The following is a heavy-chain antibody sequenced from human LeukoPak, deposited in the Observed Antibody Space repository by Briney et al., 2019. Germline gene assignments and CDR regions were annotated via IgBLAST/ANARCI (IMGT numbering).Heavy chain of an antibody. Sequence: SETLSLTCTVSGASISSTSYYWGWIRQPPGKGLEWIGSIYYGGSTYYNPSLKTRVTILLDMSKNQFSLRLTSVTAADTAVYYCARPLVGSIAASDYWGQGTLVTVSS. D-gene: IGHD6-6*01. CDR2: IYYGGST. CDR3: ARPLVGSIAASDY. V-gene: IGHV4-39*07. J-gene: IGHJ4*02. CDR1: GASISSTSYY.